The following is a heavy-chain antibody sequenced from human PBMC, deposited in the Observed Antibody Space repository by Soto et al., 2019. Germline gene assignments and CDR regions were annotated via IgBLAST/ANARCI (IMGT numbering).Heavy chain of an antibody. CDR3: THVVALPPNDAFDI. CDR2: IKSKGGGETT. D-gene: IGHD2-15*01. V-gene: IGHV3-15*01. Sequence: EGQLVESGGGLVEPGGSLRLSCAASGFNFNIAWMNWVHQAPGKGLEWLGRIKSKGGGETTDYAAFVKGRFTISRDDSKKTIYLQMNSLESEDTAVYYCTHVVALPPNDAFDIWGQGTMVTVSS. CDR1: GFNFNIAW. J-gene: IGHJ3*02.